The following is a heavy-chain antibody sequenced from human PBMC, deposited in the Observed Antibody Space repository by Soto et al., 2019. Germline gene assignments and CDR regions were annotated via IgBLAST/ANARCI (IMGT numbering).Heavy chain of an antibody. CDR1: GYTFTSYY. Sequence: GASVKVSCKASGYTFTSYYMHWVRQAPGQGLEWMGIINPSGGSTSYAQKFQGRVTMTRDTSTSTVYMELSSLRSEDTAVYYCARATSYDSSGFPVYYGMDVWGQGTTDTVSS. CDR3: ARATSYDSSGFPVYYGMDV. V-gene: IGHV1-46*01. J-gene: IGHJ6*01. D-gene: IGHD3-22*01. CDR2: INPSGGST.